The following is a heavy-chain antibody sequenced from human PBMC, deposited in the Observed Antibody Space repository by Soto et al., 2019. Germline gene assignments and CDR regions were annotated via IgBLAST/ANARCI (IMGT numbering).Heavy chain of an antibody. V-gene: IGHV4-59*12. J-gene: IGHJ4*02. CDR3: ARDADARYCSSTSCYRPLDY. D-gene: IGHD2-2*01. CDR1: GGSISSYY. Sequence: QVQLQESGPGLVKPSETLSLTCTVSGGSISSYYWSWIRQPPGKGLEWIGYIYYSGSTNYNPSLKSRVTMSVDTSKNQFSLKLSSVTAADTAVYYCARDADARYCSSTSCYRPLDYWGQGTLVTVSS. CDR2: IYYSGST.